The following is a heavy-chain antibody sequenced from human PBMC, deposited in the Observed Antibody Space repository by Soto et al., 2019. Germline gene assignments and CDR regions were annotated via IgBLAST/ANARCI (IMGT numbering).Heavy chain of an antibody. CDR1: GFIFSHYD. D-gene: IGHD6-19*01. Sequence: QVQLVESGGGVVQPGRSLRLSCAASGFIFSHYDMHWVRQAPGKGLEWVAVISSDGINQYYVDSVKGRFTISRDNSKNTLYLQMNSLRAEDTAVYYCARYGSGWFFNYWGQGTLVTVSS. CDR3: ARYGSGWFFNY. J-gene: IGHJ4*02. CDR2: ISSDGINQ. V-gene: IGHV3-33*05.